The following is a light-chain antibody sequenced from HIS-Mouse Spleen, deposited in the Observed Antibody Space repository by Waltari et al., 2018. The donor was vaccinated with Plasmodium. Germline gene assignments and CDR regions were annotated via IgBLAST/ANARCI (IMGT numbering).Light chain of an antibody. J-gene: IGLJ3*02. CDR1: SSNLGSHY. CDR3: AAWDDSLSGPV. V-gene: IGLV1-47*01. Sequence: QSVLTQPPSASGTPGQRVTISCSGSSSNLGSHYVYWYQQPQGTAPKLLIYRNNQRPSGVPDRFSGSKSGTSASLAISGLRSEDEADYYCAAWDDSLSGPVFGGGTKLTVL. CDR2: RNN.